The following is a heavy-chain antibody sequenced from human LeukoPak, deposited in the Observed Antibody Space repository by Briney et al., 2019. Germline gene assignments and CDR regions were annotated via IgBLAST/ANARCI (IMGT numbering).Heavy chain of an antibody. D-gene: IGHD3-16*02. CDR2: IYTSGST. J-gene: IGHJ5*02. Sequence: PSETLSLTCTVSSGSICSHYWSWIRQPAGKGVEWIGRIYTSGSTNYSPSLKSRVTMSVDTSKNQFSLKLSSVTAADTAVYYCAREIGSGRGYVWGSYRESSYNWFDPWGQGTLVTVSS. CDR1: SGSICSHY. CDR3: AREIGSGRGYVWGSYRESSYNWFDP. V-gene: IGHV4-4*07.